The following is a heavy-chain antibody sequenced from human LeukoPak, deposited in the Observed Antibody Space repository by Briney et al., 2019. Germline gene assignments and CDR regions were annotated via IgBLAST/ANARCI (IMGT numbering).Heavy chain of an antibody. D-gene: IGHD3-10*01. CDR1: GDSIRSSSYH. V-gene: IGHV4-39*07. CDR3: TREVEGYSYASGRFLHFDP. Sequence: SETLSLTCTVSGDSIRSSSYHWGWIRQPPGKGLEWIGCIYYSGSTYNNRSLKRRFTISIDTSKNQFSLRLSSVTAADTAVYYCTREVEGYSYASGRFLHFDPWGQGTLVTVSS. J-gene: IGHJ5*02. CDR2: IYYSGST.